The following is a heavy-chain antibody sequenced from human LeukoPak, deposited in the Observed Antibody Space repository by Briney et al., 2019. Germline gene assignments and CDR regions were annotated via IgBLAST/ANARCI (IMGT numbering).Heavy chain of an antibody. D-gene: IGHD2-2*01. J-gene: IGHJ6*04. Sequence: GASVKVSCKASGGTSSSYAISWVRQAPGQGLEWMGGIIPIFGTANYAQKFQGRVTITADESTSTAYMELSSLRSEDTAVYYCATPGKYCSSTSCYYYYGMDVWGKGTTVTVSS. CDR1: GGTSSSYA. CDR3: ATPGKYCSSTSCYYYYGMDV. V-gene: IGHV1-69*13. CDR2: IIPIFGTA.